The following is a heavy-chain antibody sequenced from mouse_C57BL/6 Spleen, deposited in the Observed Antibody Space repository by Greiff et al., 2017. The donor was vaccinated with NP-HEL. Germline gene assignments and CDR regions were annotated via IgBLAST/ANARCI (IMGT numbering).Heavy chain of an antibody. CDR1: GYTFTSYW. J-gene: IGHJ3*01. Sequence: QVQLQQPGAELVRPGTSVKLSCKASGYTFTSYWMHWVKQRPGQGLEWIGVIDPSDSYPNYNQKFKGKATLTVDTSSSTAYMQLSSLTSEDSAVYYCARSRGNYVGRGFAYWGQGTLVTVSA. CDR2: IDPSDSYP. CDR3: ARSRGNYVGRGFAY. D-gene: IGHD2-1*01. V-gene: IGHV1-59*01.